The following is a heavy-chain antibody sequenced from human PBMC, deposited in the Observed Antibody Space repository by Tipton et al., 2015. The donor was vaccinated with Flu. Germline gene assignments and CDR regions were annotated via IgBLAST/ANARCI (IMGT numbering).Heavy chain of an antibody. Sequence: TLSLTCSVSGDSIASDYFWGWIRQPPGKVLEWIGNVYHTGSTYYNPPLRSPVIILVDRTKNQFSLEQSFVTAADTAVYYCAGQDYSKYLSVPKDWFDSWGRGILVTVSS. CDR3: AGQDYSKYLSVPKDWFDS. D-gene: IGHD4-11*01. CDR2: VYHTGST. V-gene: IGHV4-38-2*01. J-gene: IGHJ5*01. CDR1: GDSIASDYF.